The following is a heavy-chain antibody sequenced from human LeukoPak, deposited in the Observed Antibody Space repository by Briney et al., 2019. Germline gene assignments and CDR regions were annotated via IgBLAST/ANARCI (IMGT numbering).Heavy chain of an antibody. V-gene: IGHV1-69*13. CDR1: GGTLSSYA. D-gene: IGHD2-15*01. CDR3: ARAEGGPGFFDY. CDR2: INPIFGTA. J-gene: IGHJ4*02. Sequence: SVKVSCKASGGTLSSYAISWVRQAPGQGLEWMGGINPIFGTANYAQKFQGRVTITADESTSTAYMELSSLRSEDTAVYYCARAEGGPGFFDYWGQGTLVTVSS.